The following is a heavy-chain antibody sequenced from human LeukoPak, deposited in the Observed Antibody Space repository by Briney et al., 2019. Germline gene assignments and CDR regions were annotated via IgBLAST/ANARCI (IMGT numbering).Heavy chain of an antibody. Sequence: PSETLSLTCTVSGDFITAYYWSWIRQPPGKGLEWIGEINHSGSTNYNPSLKSRVTISVDTSKNQFSLKLSSVTAADTAVYYCARHGLERRRYNWFDPWGQGTLVTVSS. D-gene: IGHD1-1*01. CDR2: INHSGST. CDR1: GDFITAYY. J-gene: IGHJ5*02. V-gene: IGHV4-34*01. CDR3: ARHGLERRRYNWFDP.